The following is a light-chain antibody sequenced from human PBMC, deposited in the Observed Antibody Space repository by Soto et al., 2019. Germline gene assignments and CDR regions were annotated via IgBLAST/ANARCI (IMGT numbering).Light chain of an antibody. V-gene: IGLV3-9*01. CDR1: NIGSKT. J-gene: IGLJ2*01. Sequence: SYELTQPLSVSVALGQTARIPCGGNNIGSKTVHWYQQKPGQAPVLVIYRDNNRPSGIPERFSGSNSGYRATLTISRAQAGDEADYYCQVWDSNTVIFGGGTKLTVL. CDR2: RDN. CDR3: QVWDSNTVI.